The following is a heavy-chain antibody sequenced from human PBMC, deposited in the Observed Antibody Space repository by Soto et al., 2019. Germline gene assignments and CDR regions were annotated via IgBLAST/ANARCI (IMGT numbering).Heavy chain of an antibody. CDR3: AAESAGYNSFDY. J-gene: IGHJ4*02. CDR2: IVVGSGNT. Sequence: GASVKVSCKASGFTFTSSAVQWVRQARGQRLEWIGWIVVGSGNTNYAQKLQERVTITRDMSTSTAYMELSSLRSEDTAVYYCAAESAGYNSFDYWGQGTLVTVSS. D-gene: IGHD5-12*01. V-gene: IGHV1-58*01. CDR1: GFTFTSSA.